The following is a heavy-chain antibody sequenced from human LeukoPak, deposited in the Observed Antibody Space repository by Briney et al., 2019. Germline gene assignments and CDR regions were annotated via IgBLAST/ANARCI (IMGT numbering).Heavy chain of an antibody. Sequence: SETLSLTCAVSGGSISSSNWWSWVRQPPGKGLEWIGEIYHSGSTNYNPSLKSRVTISVDKSKNQFSLKLSSVTAADTAVYYCARDGSGSYWYYYYGMDVWGQGTTVTVSS. CDR2: IYHSGST. CDR1: GGSISSSNW. J-gene: IGHJ6*02. V-gene: IGHV4-4*02. CDR3: ARDGSGSYWYYYYGMDV. D-gene: IGHD3-10*01.